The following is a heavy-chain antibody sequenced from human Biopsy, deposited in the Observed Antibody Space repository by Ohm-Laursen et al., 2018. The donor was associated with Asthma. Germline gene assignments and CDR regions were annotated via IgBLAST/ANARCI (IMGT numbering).Heavy chain of an antibody. CDR1: GGTFNTYV. V-gene: IGHV1-69*13. D-gene: IGHD2-2*01. CDR2: INSVFGTT. Sequence: ASVKVSCKSLGGTFNTYVIGWVLQAPGQGLEWMGGINSVFGTTTYPQKFQDRVTITADDSTSTVYMELSSLRSEDTAVYYCARKAGSCISRTCYSLDFWGQGTLVTASS. J-gene: IGHJ4*02. CDR3: ARKAGSCISRTCYSLDF.